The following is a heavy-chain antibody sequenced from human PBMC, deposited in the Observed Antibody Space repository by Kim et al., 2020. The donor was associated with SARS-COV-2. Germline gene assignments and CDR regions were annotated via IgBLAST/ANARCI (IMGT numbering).Heavy chain of an antibody. D-gene: IGHD1-26*01. Sequence: SETLSLTCTVSDSSVSSDYYWGWIRQPPGRGLEWIGGVFHGGTSYQKPSLKGRVTMSVDTSKNQFFLSLNSITAADTAIYYCARDRRKWELPGTGTYFDTWGQGVLVTVSS. CDR2: VFHGGTS. CDR3: ARDRRKWELPGTGTYFDT. J-gene: IGHJ4*02. V-gene: IGHV4-38-2*02. CDR1: DSSVSSDYY.